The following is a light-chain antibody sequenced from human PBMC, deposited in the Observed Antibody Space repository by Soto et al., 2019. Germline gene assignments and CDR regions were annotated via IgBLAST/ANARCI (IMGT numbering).Light chain of an antibody. CDR2: DVS. Sequence: QSALTQPASVSGSPGQSITISCTGTSSDVGGYNYVSWYQQHPGKAPKLMIYDVSNRPSGVSNRFSGSKSGNTASLTISGLRAEDEADYYCSSYTSSSTPLFGGGTQLTVL. V-gene: IGLV2-14*01. CDR1: SSDVGGYNY. CDR3: SSYTSSSTPL. J-gene: IGLJ2*01.